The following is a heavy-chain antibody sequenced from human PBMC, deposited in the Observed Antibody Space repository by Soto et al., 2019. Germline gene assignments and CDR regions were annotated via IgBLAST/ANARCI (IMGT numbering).Heavy chain of an antibody. CDR2: TIPLLNVA. J-gene: IGHJ4*02. Sequence: QVQLVQSGAEVKKPGSSVKVSCKASGGTFSASTFTWVRQAPGQGLEWMGRTIPLLNVADYAQDFQGRLTITADKSTSTTYMELNSLTSKDTAVYYCARDSPIGSTFSGYDAIDSWGQGTLVTVSS. D-gene: IGHD5-12*01. V-gene: IGHV1-69*08. CDR3: ARDSPIGSTFSGYDAIDS. CDR1: GGTFSAST.